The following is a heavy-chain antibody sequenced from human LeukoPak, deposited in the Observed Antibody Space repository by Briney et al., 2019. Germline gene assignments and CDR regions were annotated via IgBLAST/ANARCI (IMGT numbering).Heavy chain of an antibody. Sequence: NSSETLSLTCTVSGGSISSSSYYWGWIRQPPGKGLEWIGYIYYSGSTNYNPSLKSRVTISVDTSKNQFSLKLSSVTAADTAVYYCARDRDGSWAFDIWGQGTMVTVSS. CDR2: IYYSGST. V-gene: IGHV4-61*01. J-gene: IGHJ3*02. CDR3: ARDRDGSWAFDI. CDR1: GGSISSSSYY.